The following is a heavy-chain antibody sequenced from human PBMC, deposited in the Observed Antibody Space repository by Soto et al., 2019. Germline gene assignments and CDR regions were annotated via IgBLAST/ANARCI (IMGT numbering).Heavy chain of an antibody. J-gene: IGHJ5*02. CDR1: GGSISSGDYY. CDR3: ATQEVGGSYVYTFDP. Sequence: SETLSLTCTVSGGSISSGDYYLGWIRQPPGKGLEWIGSIYYSGSTYYNPSLKSRVTISVDTSKNQFSLKLSSVTAADTAVYYCATQEVGGSYVYTFDPWGQGTLVTVS. D-gene: IGHD1-26*01. CDR2: IYYSGST. V-gene: IGHV4-39*01.